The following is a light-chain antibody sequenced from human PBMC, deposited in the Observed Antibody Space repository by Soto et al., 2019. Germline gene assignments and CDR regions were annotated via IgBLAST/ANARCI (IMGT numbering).Light chain of an antibody. CDR3: CSYTTNNTWV. J-gene: IGLJ3*02. V-gene: IGLV2-14*01. CDR2: EVN. Sequence: QSVLTQPASVSGSPGQSITISCTGTNDDIGYYNYVSWFQQHPGKAPKLIIYEVNDRPSWISTRFSASKSANTASLTISGLQPDDEADYYCCSYTTNNTWVFGGGTKLTVL. CDR1: NDDIGYYNY.